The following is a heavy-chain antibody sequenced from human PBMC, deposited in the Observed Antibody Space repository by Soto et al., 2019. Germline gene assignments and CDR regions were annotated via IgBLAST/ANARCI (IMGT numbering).Heavy chain of an antibody. CDR1: GGSISSSSYY. Sequence: QLQLQESGPGLVKPSETLSLTCTVSGGSISSSSYYWGWIRQPPGKGLEWIVSIYYSGSTYYNPSIRSRVTTSVDTYKHQVYMKMSSVTAADTAVYYCARHVTNIAVAGRFDYWGQGTLVPVSS. D-gene: IGHD6-19*01. CDR3: ARHVTNIAVAGRFDY. CDR2: IYYSGST. J-gene: IGHJ4*02. V-gene: IGHV4-39*01.